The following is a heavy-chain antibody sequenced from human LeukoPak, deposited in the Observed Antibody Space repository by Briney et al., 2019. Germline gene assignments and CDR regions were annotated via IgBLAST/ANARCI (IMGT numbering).Heavy chain of an antibody. V-gene: IGHV1-18*01. CDR1: GYTFTSYD. D-gene: IGHD3-22*01. J-gene: IGHJ4*02. CDR3: ARDRGITMIVVGLFDY. Sequence: ASVKVSCKASGYTFTSYDINWVRQATGQGLEWMGWISAYNGNTNYAQKLQGRVTMTTDTSTSTASMELRSLRSDDTAVYYCARDRGITMIVVGLFDYWGQGTLVTVSS. CDR2: ISAYNGNT.